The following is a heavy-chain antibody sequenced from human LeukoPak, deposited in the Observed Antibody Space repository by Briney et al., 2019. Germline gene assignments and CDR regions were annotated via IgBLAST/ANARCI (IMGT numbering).Heavy chain of an antibody. CDR1: GFTFSNYD. D-gene: IGHD3-10*01. Sequence: GGSLRLSCAASGFTFSNYDMSWVRQAPGKGLEWVSAVTGGGDTTYYADSVKGRFTISRDNSKSTLYLQMNSLRTEDTAVYYCAKRGSYFGGFDYWGQGTLVTVSS. CDR3: AKRGSYFGGFDY. J-gene: IGHJ4*02. CDR2: VTGGGDTT. V-gene: IGHV3-23*01.